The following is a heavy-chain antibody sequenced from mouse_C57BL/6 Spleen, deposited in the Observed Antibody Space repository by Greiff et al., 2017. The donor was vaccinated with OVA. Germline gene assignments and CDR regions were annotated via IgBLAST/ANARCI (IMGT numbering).Heavy chain of an antibody. CDR2: IYPGSGNT. CDR3: ARRWLLPYAMDY. D-gene: IGHD2-3*01. CDR1: GYTFTDYY. J-gene: IGHJ4*01. Sequence: QVQLQQSGPELVKPGASVKISCKASGYTFTDYYINWVKQRPGQGLEWIRWIYPGSGNTKYNEKFKGKATLTVDTSSSTAYMQLSSLTSEDSAVYFCARRWLLPYAMDYWGQGTSVTVSS. V-gene: IGHV1-84*01.